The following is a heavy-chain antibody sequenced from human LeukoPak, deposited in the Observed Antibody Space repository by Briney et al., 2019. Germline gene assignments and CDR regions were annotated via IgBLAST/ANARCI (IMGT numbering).Heavy chain of an antibody. V-gene: IGHV3-23*01. J-gene: IGHJ4*02. Sequence: GGSLRLSCAASGFTFSSYAMSWVRQAPGKGLEWVSAISGSGGSTYYADSVKGRFTISRDNFKNTLYLQMNSLRAEDTAVYYCAKVSSPGIAAAGPYYFDYWGQGTLVAVSS. CDR3: AKVSSPGIAAAGPYYFDY. D-gene: IGHD6-13*01. CDR2: ISGSGGST. CDR1: GFTFSSYA.